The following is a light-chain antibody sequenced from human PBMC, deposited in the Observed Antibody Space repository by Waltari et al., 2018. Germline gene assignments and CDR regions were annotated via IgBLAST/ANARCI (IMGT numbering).Light chain of an antibody. CDR1: NLEDNY. J-gene: IGLJ2*01. CDR2: QDT. Sequence: SYELTQPPSVSVSPGQTGHITCSGHNLEDNYVHWYQVGPGQSPVLLIYQDTKRPSGIPERISGSNSGNTATLTISGAQAMDEADYYCQAWDSITVVFGGGTELTVL. CDR3: QAWDSITVV. V-gene: IGLV3-1*01.